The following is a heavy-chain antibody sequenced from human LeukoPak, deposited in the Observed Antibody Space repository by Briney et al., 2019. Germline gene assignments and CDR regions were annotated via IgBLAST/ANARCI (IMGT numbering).Heavy chain of an antibody. J-gene: IGHJ5*02. D-gene: IGHD5-12*01. V-gene: IGHV1-46*01. CDR3: ARVGVDIVATTYNWFDP. Sequence: ASVKVSCKASGHTFTSYYMHWVRQAPGQGLEWMGIINPSGGSTSYAQKFQGRVTMTRDTSTSTVYMELSSLRSEDTAVYYCARVGVDIVATTYNWFDPWGQGTLVTVSS. CDR1: GHTFTSYY. CDR2: INPSGGST.